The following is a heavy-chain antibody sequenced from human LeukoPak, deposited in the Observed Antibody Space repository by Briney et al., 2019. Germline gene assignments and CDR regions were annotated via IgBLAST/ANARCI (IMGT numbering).Heavy chain of an antibody. CDR2: IYTSGST. V-gene: IGHV4-61*02. D-gene: IGHD1-14*01. Sequence: PSQTLSLTCTVSGDSISSGSSYWSWIRQPAGKGLEWIGRIYTSGSTNYNPSLKSRVTISVDTSKNQFSLKLSSVTAADTSIYYCARERVAYNAFDAFDVWGQGTLVTVSS. CDR1: GDSISSGSSY. CDR3: ARERVAYNAFDAFDV. J-gene: IGHJ3*01.